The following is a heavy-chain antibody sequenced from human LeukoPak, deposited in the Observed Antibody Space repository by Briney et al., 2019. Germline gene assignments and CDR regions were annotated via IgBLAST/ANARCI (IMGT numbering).Heavy chain of an antibody. J-gene: IGHJ3*02. CDR2: IYYSGST. V-gene: IGHV4-39*07. CDR3: ARDAPSLTVTTYRGSAFDI. D-gene: IGHD4-17*01. CDR1: GGSISSSSYY. Sequence: SETLSLTCTVSGGSISSSSYYWGWIRQPPGKGLEWIGSIYYSGSTYYNPSLKSRVTISVDTSKNQFSLKLSSVTAADTAVYYCARDAPSLTVTTYRGSAFDIWGQGTMVTVSS.